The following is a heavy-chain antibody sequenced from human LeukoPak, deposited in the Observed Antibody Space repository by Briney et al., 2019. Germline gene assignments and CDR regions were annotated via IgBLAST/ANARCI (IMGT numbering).Heavy chain of an antibody. D-gene: IGHD1-26*01. CDR3: ARVPPWELGLGGWYYYGMDV. CDR1: GGSISSGDYY. J-gene: IGHJ6*02. V-gene: IGHV4-30-4*02. Sequence: SETLSLTCTVSGGSISSGDYYWSWIRQPPGKGLEWIGYIYYSGSTYYNPSLKSRVTISVDTSKNQFSLKLSSVTAADTAVYYCARVPPWELGLGGWYYYGMDVWGQGTTVTVSS. CDR2: IYYSGST.